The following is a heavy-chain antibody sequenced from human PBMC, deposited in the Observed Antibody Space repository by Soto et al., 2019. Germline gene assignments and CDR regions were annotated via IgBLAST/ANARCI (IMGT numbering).Heavy chain of an antibody. J-gene: IGHJ3*01. Sequence: EVQLLESGGGLVQPGGSLRLSCAASGFTFSAYAMTWVRRAPGKGLEWVSDITSSGDSGGYADSVRGRFTISRDNSKNTLYLQMNSLRAEDTAVYYCAKDRFGVIPDDFDVWGQGTMVTVSS. CDR1: GFTFSAYA. D-gene: IGHD3-16*01. V-gene: IGHV3-23*01. CDR2: ITSSGDSG. CDR3: AKDRFGVIPDDFDV.